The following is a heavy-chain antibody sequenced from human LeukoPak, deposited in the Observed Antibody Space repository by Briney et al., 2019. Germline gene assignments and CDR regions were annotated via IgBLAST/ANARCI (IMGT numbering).Heavy chain of an antibody. Sequence: SVKVSCKASGGTLSSYAISWVRQAPGQGLEWMGGIIPIFGTANYAQKFQGRVTITTDESTSTAYMELSSLRSEDTAVYYCAREEAYCSGGSCYTYWGQGTLVTVSS. CDR1: GGTLSSYA. CDR3: AREEAYCSGGSCYTY. D-gene: IGHD2-15*01. V-gene: IGHV1-69*05. CDR2: IIPIFGTA. J-gene: IGHJ4*02.